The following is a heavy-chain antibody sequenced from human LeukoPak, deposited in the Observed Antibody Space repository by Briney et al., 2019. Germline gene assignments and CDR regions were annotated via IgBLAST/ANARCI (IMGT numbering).Heavy chain of an antibody. J-gene: IGHJ4*02. V-gene: IGHV1-46*01. CDR3: AANTATNGVDY. D-gene: IGHD5-24*01. CDR1: GYTFTSYY. Sequence: ASVQVSCKASGYTFTSYYMRWVRQAPGQGLEWMGIINPSGGSTSYAQKFQGRVTMTRDMSTSTVYMELSSLRSEDTAVYYCAANTATNGVDYWGQGTLVTVSS. CDR2: INPSGGST.